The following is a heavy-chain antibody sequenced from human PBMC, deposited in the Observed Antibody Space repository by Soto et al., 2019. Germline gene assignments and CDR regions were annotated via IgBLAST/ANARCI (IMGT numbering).Heavy chain of an antibody. CDR3: AHSHVLLSDSTAYFV. D-gene: IGHD3-22*01. V-gene: IGHV2-5*02. Sequence: QITLKESGRTLVKPTQTLTLTCTFSGFSLTSSGVGVGWIRQPPGKALEWLALIYWDDDKRYSPSLKSRLTVSKDTSKDPDVLTMHHMDPADAATYYCAHSHVLLSDSTAYFVWGQGTLLTVSS. J-gene: IGHJ4*02. CDR2: IYWDDDK. CDR1: GFSLTSSGVG.